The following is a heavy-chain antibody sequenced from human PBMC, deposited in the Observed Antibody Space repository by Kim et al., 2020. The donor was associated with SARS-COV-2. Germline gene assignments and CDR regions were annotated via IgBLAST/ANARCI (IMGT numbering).Heavy chain of an antibody. V-gene: IGHV4-59*08. CDR2: IYYSGST. J-gene: IGHJ4*02. D-gene: IGHD5-18*01. Sequence: SETLSLTCTVSGGSISSYYWSWIRQPPGKGLEWIWYIYYSGSTNYNPSLQSRVTISVDTSKNQFSLKLSSVTAADTAVYYCRAVDTAMGTDYWGQGTLVTVSS. CDR1: GGSISSYY. CDR3: RAVDTAMGTDY.